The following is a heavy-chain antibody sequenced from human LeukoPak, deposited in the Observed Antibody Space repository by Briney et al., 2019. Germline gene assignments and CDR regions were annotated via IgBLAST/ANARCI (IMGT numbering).Heavy chain of an antibody. CDR1: GFTFSSYG. J-gene: IGHJ4*02. D-gene: IGHD5-12*01. CDR3: ARENSGYDFALDY. V-gene: IGHV3-33*01. Sequence: GGSLRLSCAPSGFTFSSYGMHWVRQAPGKGLEWVAVIWYDGSNKYHADSVKGRFTISRDSSKNTLYLQMNSLRAEDTAVYYCARENSGYDFALDYWGQGTLVTVSS. CDR2: IWYDGSNK.